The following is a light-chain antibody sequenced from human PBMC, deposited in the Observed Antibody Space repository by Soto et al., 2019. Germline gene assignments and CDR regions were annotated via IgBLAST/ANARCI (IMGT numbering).Light chain of an antibody. CDR2: AAS. CDR3: HQTYSIPYT. J-gene: IGKJ2*01. V-gene: IGKV1-39*01. Sequence: DIRMTQSPSSLSASVGDRVTITCRASQSIRSYLNWSQQKPGKAPKLLIYAASSLQSGVTSRFSGSGSGTDFTLTISSLQPEDFETYYCHQTYSIPYTFGQGTKVDIK. CDR1: QSIRSY.